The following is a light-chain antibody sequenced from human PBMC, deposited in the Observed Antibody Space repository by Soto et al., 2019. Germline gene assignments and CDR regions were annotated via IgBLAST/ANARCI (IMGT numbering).Light chain of an antibody. CDR3: QQYGTSPYA. CDR1: RSVTSNF. V-gene: IGKV3-20*01. J-gene: IGKJ2*01. CDR2: GVS. Sequence: IVLTQSPGTLSLSPGERATLSCRASRSVTSNFLAWYQQKPGQAPRLLIYGVSTRATGIPDRFSGGGSGTDFTLTISRLDPEDFAVYYCQQYGTSPYAFGQGTKLEIK.